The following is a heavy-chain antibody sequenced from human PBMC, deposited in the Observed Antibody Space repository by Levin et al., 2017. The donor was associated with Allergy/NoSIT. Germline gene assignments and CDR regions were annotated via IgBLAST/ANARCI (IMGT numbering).Heavy chain of an antibody. CDR1: GFTFSSYS. J-gene: IGHJ5*02. Sequence: AGESLKISCAASGFTFSSYSMNWVRQAPGKGLEWVSSISSSSSYIYYADSVKGRFTISRDNAKNSLYLQMNSLRAEDTAVYYCARASRYDYIWGSYHSPGFDPWGQGTLVTVSS. V-gene: IGHV3-21*01. D-gene: IGHD3-16*02. CDR2: ISSSSSYI. CDR3: ARASRYDYIWGSYHSPGFDP.